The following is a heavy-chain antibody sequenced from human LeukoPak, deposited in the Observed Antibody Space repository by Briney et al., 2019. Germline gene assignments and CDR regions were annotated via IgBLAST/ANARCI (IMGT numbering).Heavy chain of an antibody. J-gene: IGHJ4*02. D-gene: IGHD4-11*01. Sequence: SVKVSCKASGGTFSNYAISWVRQAPGQGLEWMGGIIPIFGTTNYAQKFQDRVTITADESTSTAYMELSSLRSEDTAVYYCARGSWDSNYDHWGQGTLITVSS. CDR1: GGTFSNYA. CDR3: ARGSWDSNYDH. CDR2: IIPIFGTT. V-gene: IGHV1-69*13.